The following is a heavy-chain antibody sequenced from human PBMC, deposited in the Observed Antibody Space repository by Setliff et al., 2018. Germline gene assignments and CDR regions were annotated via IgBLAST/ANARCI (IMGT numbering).Heavy chain of an antibody. Sequence: SETLSLTCAVYGGTFSGYYWTWIRQSPGKGLEWIGGINHSGSTNYNPSLKSRVTISVDTSKNQFSLKLSSVTAADTAVYYCARTTTYYYDSSGYYPLDYWGQGTLVTVSS. CDR2: INHSGST. D-gene: IGHD3-22*01. J-gene: IGHJ4*02. V-gene: IGHV4-34*01. CDR3: ARTTTYYYDSSGYYPLDY. CDR1: GGTFSGYY.